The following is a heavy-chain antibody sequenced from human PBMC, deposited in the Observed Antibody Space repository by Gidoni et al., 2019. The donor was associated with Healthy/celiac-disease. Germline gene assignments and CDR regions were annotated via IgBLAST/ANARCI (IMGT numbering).Heavy chain of an antibody. CDR2: ISWNSGSI. CDR3: AKDHAKDYVWGSYRY. CDR1: GFPFADYA. Sequence: EVKLVESGGGLVQPGRSLRLSCAASGFPFADYAMHWVRQAPGKGLEWVSGISWNSGSIGYADSVKGRFTISRDNAKNSLYLQMNSLRAEDTALYYCAKDHAKDYVWGSYRYWGQGTLVTVSS. J-gene: IGHJ4*02. V-gene: IGHV3-9*01. D-gene: IGHD3-16*02.